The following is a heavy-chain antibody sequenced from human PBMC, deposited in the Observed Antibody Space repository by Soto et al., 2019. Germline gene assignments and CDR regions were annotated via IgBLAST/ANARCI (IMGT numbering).Heavy chain of an antibody. CDR1: GYSFTNYY. Sequence: QVQLMQSGAEVKKPGASVKVSCKASGYSFTNYYMHWVRQAPGQGLEWMGIVNSTGGSTSYAQRVQGRITMTRDTSLSTVYMELRILRSEDTAVYYCARVCRINCLCDQVTYSMDVWGQGTTVTVYS. V-gene: IGHV1-46*01. D-gene: IGHD2-21*01. CDR3: ARVCRINCLCDQVTYSMDV. CDR2: VNSTGGST. J-gene: IGHJ6*02.